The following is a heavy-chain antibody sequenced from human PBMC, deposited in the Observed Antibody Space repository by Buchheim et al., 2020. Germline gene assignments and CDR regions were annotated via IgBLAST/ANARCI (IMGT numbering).Heavy chain of an antibody. Sequence: EVQLLESGGGLVQPGGSLRLSCAASGFTFSSYAMSWVRQAPGKGLEWVSYITSSRSTIYYADSVKGRFTISRENAKNSLYLQMNSLRAEDTAVYYCARTLSSDYYYYGMDVWGQGTT. D-gene: IGHD6-25*01. CDR3: ARTLSSDYYYYGMDV. J-gene: IGHJ6*02. CDR2: ITSSRSTI. V-gene: IGHV3-48*04. CDR1: GFTFSSYA.